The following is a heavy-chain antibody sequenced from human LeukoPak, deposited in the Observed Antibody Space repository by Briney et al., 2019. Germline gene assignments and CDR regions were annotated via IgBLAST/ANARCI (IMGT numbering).Heavy chain of an antibody. J-gene: IGHJ3*02. V-gene: IGHV1-8*03. Sequence: GASVKVSCKASGYTFTSYDINWVRQATGQGLEWMGWMNPNSGNTGYAQKFQGRVTITGNTSISTAYMELSSLRSEDTAVYYCASHSSSWLNDAFDIWGQGTMVTVSS. CDR2: MNPNSGNT. CDR3: ASHSSSWLNDAFDI. D-gene: IGHD6-13*01. CDR1: GYTFTSYD.